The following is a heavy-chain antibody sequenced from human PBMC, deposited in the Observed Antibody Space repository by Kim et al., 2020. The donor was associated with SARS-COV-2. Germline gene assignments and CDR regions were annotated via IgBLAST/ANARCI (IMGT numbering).Heavy chain of an antibody. Sequence: VGGRVTHARDNSKHTQYLQMDSLRAEDTAVYYCARDRAGNYYYGMDVWGQGTTVTVSS. J-gene: IGHJ6*02. D-gene: IGHD6-13*01. V-gene: IGHV3-30*01. CDR3: ARDRAGNYYYGMDV.